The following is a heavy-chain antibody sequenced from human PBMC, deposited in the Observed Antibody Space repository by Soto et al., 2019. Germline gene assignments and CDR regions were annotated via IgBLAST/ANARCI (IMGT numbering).Heavy chain of an antibody. D-gene: IGHD5-18*01. CDR2: ISYDGSNK. CDR1: GFTFSSYA. CDR3: AREPRTWIQLWSPSPGMDV. V-gene: IGHV3-30-3*01. J-gene: IGHJ6*02. Sequence: LRLSCAASGFTFSSYAMHWVRQAPGKGLEWVAVISYDGSNKYYADSVKGRFTISRDNSKNTLYLQMNSLRAEDTAVYYCAREPRTWIQLWSPSPGMDVWGQGTTVTVSS.